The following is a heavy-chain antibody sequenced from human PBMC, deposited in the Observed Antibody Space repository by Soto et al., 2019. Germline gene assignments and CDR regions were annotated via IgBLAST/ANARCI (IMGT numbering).Heavy chain of an antibody. J-gene: IGHJ4*02. Sequence: GGSLRLSCAASGFTFSTYSMSWVLQAPGKGLEWVAVVSYDGSKKYYADSVKGRFTISRDNSKNTLYLQMNSLRAEDTAVFYCAKDRGYSYGSSPLDYWGQGTRVTVSS. V-gene: IGHV3-30*18. D-gene: IGHD5-18*01. CDR2: VSYDGSKK. CDR1: GFTFSTYS. CDR3: AKDRGYSYGSSPLDY.